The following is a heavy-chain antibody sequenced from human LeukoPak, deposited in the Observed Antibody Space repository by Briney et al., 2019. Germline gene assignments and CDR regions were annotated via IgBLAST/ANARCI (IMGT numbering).Heavy chain of an antibody. CDR2: IGTAGDT. Sequence: PGGSLRLSCAASGFTFSSYDMHWVRQATGKGLEWVSAIGTAGDTYYPGSVKGRFTISRENAKNSLYLQMNSLRAGDTAVYYCARDRGSIAVAGYWYFDLWGRGTLVTVSS. J-gene: IGHJ2*01. CDR1: GFTFSSYD. V-gene: IGHV3-13*01. D-gene: IGHD6-19*01. CDR3: ARDRGSIAVAGYWYFDL.